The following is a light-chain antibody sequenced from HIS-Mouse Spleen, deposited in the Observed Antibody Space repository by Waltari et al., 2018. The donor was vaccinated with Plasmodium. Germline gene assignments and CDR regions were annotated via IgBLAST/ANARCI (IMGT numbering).Light chain of an antibody. J-gene: IGKJ2*01. CDR2: WAS. CDR3: QQYYSTPYT. Sequence: DIVITRSPDSLAVSLGARAPINSKSSQIVLYSSNNKNYLAWYQQKPGQPPKLLIYWASTRESGVPDRFSGSGSGTDFTLTISSLQAEDVAVYYCQQYYSTPYTFGQGTKLEIK. V-gene: IGKV4-1*01. CDR1: QIVLYSSNNKNY.